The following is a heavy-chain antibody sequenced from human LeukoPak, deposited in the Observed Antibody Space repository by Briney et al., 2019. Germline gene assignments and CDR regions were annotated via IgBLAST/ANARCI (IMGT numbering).Heavy chain of an antibody. J-gene: IGHJ6*01. V-gene: IGHV3-9*01. CDR1: GFTFDDYA. Sequence: GGSLRLSSAASGFTFDDYAMHWVRQAPGKGLEWVSGISWNSGSIGYADSVKGRFTISRDNAKNSLYLQMNSLRAEDTALYYCAKGKGAVGAYGMDVWGQGTTVTVSS. CDR3: AKGKGAVGAYGMDV. D-gene: IGHD2-15*01. CDR2: ISWNSGSI.